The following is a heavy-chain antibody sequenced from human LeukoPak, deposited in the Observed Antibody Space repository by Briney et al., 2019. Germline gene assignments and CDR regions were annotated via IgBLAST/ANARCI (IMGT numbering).Heavy chain of an antibody. CDR3: ARDNSGGSTWWFDP. CDR1: GGTFSSYA. D-gene: IGHD2-15*01. Sequence: SVKVSCKASGGTFSSYAISWVRQAPGQGLEWMGGIIPIFGTANYAQKFQGRVTITADESTSTAYMELSSLRSEDTAIYYCARDNSGGSTWWFDPWGQGTLVTVSS. V-gene: IGHV1-69*01. J-gene: IGHJ5*02. CDR2: IIPIFGTA.